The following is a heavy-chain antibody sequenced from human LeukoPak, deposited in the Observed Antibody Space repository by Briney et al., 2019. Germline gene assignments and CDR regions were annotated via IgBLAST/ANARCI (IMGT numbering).Heavy chain of an antibody. J-gene: IGHJ4*02. CDR2: IYSGGST. CDR1: GFTVSSNY. Sequence: PGGSLRLSCAASGFTVSSNYMSWVRQAPGKGLEWVSVIYSGGSTYYADSVKGRFTISRDNSKNTLYLQMNSPRAEDTAVYYCAKGINSRTTYFDFWGQGTLVTVSS. D-gene: IGHD2-2*01. V-gene: IGHV3-53*01. CDR3: AKGINSRTTYFDF.